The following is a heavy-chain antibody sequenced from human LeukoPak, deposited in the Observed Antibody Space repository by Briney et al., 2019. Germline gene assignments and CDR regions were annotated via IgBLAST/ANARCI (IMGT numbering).Heavy chain of an antibody. CDR1: GFTFSTYW. Sequence: SGGSLRLSCAASGFTFSTYWMHWVRQAPGKGLVWVSRVNSDGSRTSYADSVKGRFTISRDNAKDSLYPQINSLRVEDTAVYYCARGRGGGDPFDIWGQGTKVTVSS. V-gene: IGHV3-74*01. CDR2: VNSDGSRT. D-gene: IGHD3-16*01. CDR3: ARGRGGGDPFDI. J-gene: IGHJ3*02.